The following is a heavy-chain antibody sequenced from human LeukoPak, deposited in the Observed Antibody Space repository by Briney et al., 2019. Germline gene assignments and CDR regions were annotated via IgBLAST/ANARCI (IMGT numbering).Heavy chain of an antibody. D-gene: IGHD2-8*01. CDR3: ASRGNMLGNAMDV. CDR2: IDPDDSYA. CDR1: GYRFTSHW. Sequence: GESLTISCKGFGYRFTSHWIGWVRQMPGKGLEWMGIIDPDDSYARYSPSFQGQVTISVDKSISTAYLQWSCLKASDTAKYFCASRGNMLGNAMDVWGQGTTVTVSS. V-gene: IGHV5-51*01. J-gene: IGHJ6*02.